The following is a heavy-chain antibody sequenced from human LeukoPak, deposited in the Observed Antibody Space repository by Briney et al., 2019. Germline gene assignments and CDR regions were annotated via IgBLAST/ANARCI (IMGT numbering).Heavy chain of an antibody. J-gene: IGHJ4*02. V-gene: IGHV3-30*01. CDR1: EFTFSRYA. CDR3: ATLARGH. D-gene: IGHD3-3*02. CDR2: ISYDGSNK. Sequence: GSLRLSCAASEFTFSRYAMHWVRQAPGKGLEWVAVISYDGSNKYYADSVKGRFTISRDNSKNTLYLQMNSLRAEDTAVYYCATLARGHWGQGTLVTVSS.